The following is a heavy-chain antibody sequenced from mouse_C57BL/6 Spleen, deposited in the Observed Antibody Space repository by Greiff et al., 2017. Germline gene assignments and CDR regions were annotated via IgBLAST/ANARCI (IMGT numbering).Heavy chain of an antibody. CDR2: IDPETGGT. CDR1: GYTFTDYE. Sequence: QVQLQQSGAELVRPGASVTLSCKASGYTFTDYEMHWVKQTPVHGLEWIGAIDPETGGTAYNQKFKGKAILTADKSSSTAYMELRSLTSEDSAVYYCTREFSYAMDYWGQRTSVTVSS. J-gene: IGHJ4*01. CDR3: TREFSYAMDY. V-gene: IGHV1-15*01.